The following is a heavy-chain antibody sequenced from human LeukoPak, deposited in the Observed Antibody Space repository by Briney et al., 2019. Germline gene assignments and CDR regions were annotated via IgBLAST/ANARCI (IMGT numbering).Heavy chain of an antibody. CDR1: GFTFSSYV. D-gene: IGHD5-18*01. CDR3: ARDPDTAMALYYFDY. CDR2: ISYDGSNK. Sequence: GGSLRLSCVASGFTFSSYVMHWVRQAPGKGREWVAVISYDGSNKYYADSVKGRFTISRDNSKNTLYLQMNSLRAEDTAVYYCARDPDTAMALYYFDYWGQGTLVTVSS. V-gene: IGHV3-30*04. J-gene: IGHJ4*02.